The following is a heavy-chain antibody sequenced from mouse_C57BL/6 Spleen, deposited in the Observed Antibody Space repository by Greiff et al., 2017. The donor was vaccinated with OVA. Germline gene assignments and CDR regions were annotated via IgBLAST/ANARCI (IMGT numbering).Heavy chain of an antibody. V-gene: IGHV2-2*01. J-gene: IGHJ3*01. Sequence: VKLMESGPGLVQPSQSLSITCTVSGFSLTSYGVHWVRQSPGQGLEWLGVIWSGGSTDYNAAFISRLSISKDNSKSQVFFKMNSLQADDTAIYYCASLYYYGSRGVVAYGGQGTLVTVSA. D-gene: IGHD1-1*01. CDR3: ASLYYYGSRGVVAY. CDR2: IWSGGST. CDR1: GFSLTSYG.